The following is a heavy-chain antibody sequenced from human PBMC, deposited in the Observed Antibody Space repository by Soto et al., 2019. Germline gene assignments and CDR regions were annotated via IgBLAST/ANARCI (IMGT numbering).Heavy chain of an antibody. CDR3: AKDSSSWFLDWYFDL. D-gene: IGHD6-13*01. Sequence: DVQLVESGGGLVQPGRSLRLSCAASGFTFDDYAMHWVRQAPGKGLEWVSGISWNSGSIGYADSVKGRFTISRDNAKNSLYLQMNSLRAEDTALYYCAKDSSSWFLDWYFDLWGRGTLVTVSS. J-gene: IGHJ2*01. CDR2: ISWNSGSI. CDR1: GFTFDDYA. V-gene: IGHV3-9*01.